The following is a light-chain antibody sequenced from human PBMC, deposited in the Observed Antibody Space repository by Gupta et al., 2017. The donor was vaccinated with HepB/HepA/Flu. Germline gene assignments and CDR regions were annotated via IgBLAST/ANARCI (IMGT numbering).Light chain of an antibody. Sequence: PLSTQPPSVYAAPRQKVTIPCSGSSSNIGYRFVAWYHQDPGTAPKLLVYDNNKRDSGIPDRFSGSKYGTSATMGIAGLQAGEEAEYYWGTGDTNLSIWVFGGGTRLTVL. CDR1: SSNIGYRF. CDR2: DNN. V-gene: IGLV1-51*02. CDR3: GTGDTNLSIWV. J-gene: IGLJ3*02.